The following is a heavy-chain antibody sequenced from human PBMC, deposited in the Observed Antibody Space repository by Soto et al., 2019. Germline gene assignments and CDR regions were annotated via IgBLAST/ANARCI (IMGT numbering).Heavy chain of an antibody. Sequence: SETLSLTCTVSGGSISSGGYYWSWIRQHPGKGLEWIGYIYCSGSTYYNPSLKSRVTISVDTSKNQFSLKLSSVTAAGTAVYYCAREPTGGWFDPWGQGTLVTVSS. CDR1: GGSISSGGYY. V-gene: IGHV4-31*03. CDR3: AREPTGGWFDP. J-gene: IGHJ5*02. D-gene: IGHD1-26*01. CDR2: IYCSGST.